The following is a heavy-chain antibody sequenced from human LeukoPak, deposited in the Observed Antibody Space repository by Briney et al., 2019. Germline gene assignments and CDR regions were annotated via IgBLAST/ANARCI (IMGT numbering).Heavy chain of an antibody. CDR3: TRDPYSRSSSCYWGIDY. D-gene: IGHD2-15*01. CDR2: IRSKAYGGTI. Sequence: GGSLRLSCTASGFTFGDYAMSWVRQAPGKGLEWVGFIRSKAYGGTIEYAASVKGRFTISRDDSKSIAYLQMNSLKTEDTALHYCTRDPYSRSSSCYWGIDYWGQGTLVTVSS. J-gene: IGHJ4*02. V-gene: IGHV3-49*04. CDR1: GFTFGDYA.